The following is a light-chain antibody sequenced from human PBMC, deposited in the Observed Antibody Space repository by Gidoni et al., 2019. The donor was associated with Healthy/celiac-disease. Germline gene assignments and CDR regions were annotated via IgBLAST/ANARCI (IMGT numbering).Light chain of an antibody. CDR2: DAS. CDR1: QSVSSSY. J-gene: IGKJ2*01. Sequence: EIVLTQSPGTLSLSPGERATLSCRASQSVSSSYLAWYQQKPGQAPRLLIYDASSRATGIPDRFSGSGSGTDFTLTISRLEPEDFAVYYCQQCGSSRLIFTFGPGTKLEIK. V-gene: IGKV3-20*01. CDR3: QQCGSSRLIFT.